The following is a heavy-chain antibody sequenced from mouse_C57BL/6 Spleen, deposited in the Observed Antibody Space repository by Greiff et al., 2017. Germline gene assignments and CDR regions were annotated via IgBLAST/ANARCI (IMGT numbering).Heavy chain of an antibody. Sequence: QVQLKESGPGLVQPSQSLSITCTVSGFSLTSYGVHWVRQSPGKGLEWLGVIWSGGSTDYNAAFISSLSISKDNSKSQVFFKMNCLQADDTARYFCARNELFLDYWGQGATRTVSS. CDR1: GFSLTSYG. J-gene: IGHJ2*01. CDR3: ARNELFLDY. V-gene: IGHV2-2*01. CDR2: IWSGGST. D-gene: IGHD1-1*01.